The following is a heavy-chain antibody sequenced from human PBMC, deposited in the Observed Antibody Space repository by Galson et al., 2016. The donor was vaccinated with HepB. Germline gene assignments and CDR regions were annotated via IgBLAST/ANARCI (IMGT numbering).Heavy chain of an antibody. J-gene: IGHJ4*02. CDR2: IWYDGSNQ. V-gene: IGHV3-33*01. Sequence: SLRLSCAASGFTFSNYGMHWVRQAPGKGLEWVAVIWYDGSNQYYADSVKGRFTISRDNSKNTLYLQMNSLRAEDTAVYYCARHHRITVVRGVITNRPLDYWGQGTLLTVSS. CDR3: ARHHRITVVRGVITNRPLDY. CDR1: GFTFSNYG. D-gene: IGHD3-10*01.